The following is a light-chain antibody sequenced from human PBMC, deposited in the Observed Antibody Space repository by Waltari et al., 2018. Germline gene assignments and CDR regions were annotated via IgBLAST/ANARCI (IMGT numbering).Light chain of an antibody. Sequence: QSALIQPASVSGSPGQSITISCTGTSRHLGSYNLVPWYQQYPGKAPKVMIYEVYKRPSGVSNRFSGSKSGNTASLTISGLQAEDETDYYCCSYAGSNSWVFGGGTKVTVL. V-gene: IGLV2-23*02. J-gene: IGLJ3*02. CDR2: EVY. CDR1: SRHLGSYNL. CDR3: CSYAGSNSWV.